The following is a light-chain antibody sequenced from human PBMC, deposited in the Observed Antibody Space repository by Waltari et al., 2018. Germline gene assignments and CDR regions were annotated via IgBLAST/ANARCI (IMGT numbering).Light chain of an antibody. Sequence: IVMTQSPDSLAVSLGERATINCKSSQSVLYSYNNKNYLAWYQQKPGQPPKLLIYWASTRESGVPDRFTGSGSGTDFTLTISSLQAEDVAVYYCQQYYSDLLITFGQGTRLEIK. V-gene: IGKV4-1*01. CDR3: QQYYSDLLIT. CDR2: WAS. J-gene: IGKJ5*01. CDR1: QSVLYSYNNKNY.